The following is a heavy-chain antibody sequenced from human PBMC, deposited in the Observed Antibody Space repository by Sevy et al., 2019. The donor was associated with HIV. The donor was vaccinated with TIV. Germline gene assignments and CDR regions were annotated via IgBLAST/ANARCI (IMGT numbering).Heavy chain of an antibody. CDR1: GFTVSSDY. CDR2: IYSGGST. V-gene: IGHV3-53*01. Sequence: GGSLRLSCAASGFTVSSDYMSWVRQAPGKGLEYVSVIYSGGSTYYADSVKGRFTISRDNSKNMLFLQMNSLRAEDTAVYYCARILHYYYGMYVWGQGTTVTVSS. J-gene: IGHJ6*02. CDR3: ARILHYYYGMYV.